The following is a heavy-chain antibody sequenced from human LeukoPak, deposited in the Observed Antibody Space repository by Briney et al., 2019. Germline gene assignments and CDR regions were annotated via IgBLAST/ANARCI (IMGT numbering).Heavy chain of an antibody. D-gene: IGHD3-10*01. CDR1: GGSFSGYY. V-gene: IGHV4-34*01. CDR2: INHSGST. J-gene: IGHJ6*04. Sequence: PSETLSLTCAVYGGSFSGYYWSWIRQPPGKGLEWIGEINHSGSTNYNPSLKSRVTISVDTSKNRFSLKLSSVTAADTAVYYCARGSYYGSGSYYNRQYYYYGMDVWGKGTTVTVSS. CDR3: ARGSYYGSGSYYNRQYYYYGMDV.